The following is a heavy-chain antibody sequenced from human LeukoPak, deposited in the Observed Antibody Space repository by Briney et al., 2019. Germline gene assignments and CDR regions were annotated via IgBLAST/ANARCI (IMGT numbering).Heavy chain of an antibody. D-gene: IGHD3-10*01. V-gene: IGHV6-1*01. CDR2: TYYRSKWYS. CDR1: GDNVSSNSAA. CDR3: ASQHGSRQFDS. Sequence: SQTLSLTCAISGDNVSSNSAAWNRIRQSPSRGLEWLGRTYYRSKWYSDSAVSVKSRITINPDTSKNQFSLQLNSVTPEDTAVYYCASQHGSRQFDSWGRGTLVTVSS. J-gene: IGHJ4*02.